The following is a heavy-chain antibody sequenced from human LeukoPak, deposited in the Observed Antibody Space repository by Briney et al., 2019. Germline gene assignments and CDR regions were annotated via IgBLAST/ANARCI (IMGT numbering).Heavy chain of an antibody. Sequence: SVKVSCKASGGTFSSYAISWERQAPGQGLEWMGGIIPIFGTANYAQKFQGRVTITADESTSTACMELSSLRSEDTAVYYCASYNWNDAHYYFDYWGQGTLVTVSS. V-gene: IGHV1-69*13. J-gene: IGHJ4*02. D-gene: IGHD1-1*01. CDR1: GGTFSSYA. CDR2: IIPIFGTA. CDR3: ASYNWNDAHYYFDY.